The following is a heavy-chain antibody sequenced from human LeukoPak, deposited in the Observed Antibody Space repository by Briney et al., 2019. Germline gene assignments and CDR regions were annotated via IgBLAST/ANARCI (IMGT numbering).Heavy chain of an antibody. V-gene: IGHV4-4*07. Sequence: SETLSLTCTVSGGSISSYYWSWIRQPAGKGLEWIGRIYTSGSTNYNPSLKSRVTMSVETSKNQFSLKLSSVTAADTAVYYCAREYSSSSGAYYFDSWGQGTLVTVSS. J-gene: IGHJ4*02. CDR1: GGSISSYY. D-gene: IGHD6-6*01. CDR2: IYTSGST. CDR3: AREYSSSSGAYYFDS.